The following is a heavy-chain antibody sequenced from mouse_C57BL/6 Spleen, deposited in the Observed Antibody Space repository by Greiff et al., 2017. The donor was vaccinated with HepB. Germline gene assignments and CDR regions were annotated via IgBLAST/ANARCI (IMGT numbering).Heavy chain of an antibody. Sequence: VKLQQPGTELVKPGASVKLSCKASGYTFTSYWMHWVKQRPGQGLEWIGNINPSNGGTNYNEKFKSKATLTVDKSSSTAYMQLSSLTSEDSAVYYCARLGDYEPYYFDYWGQGTTLTVSS. J-gene: IGHJ2*01. CDR1: GYTFTSYW. D-gene: IGHD2-4*01. V-gene: IGHV1-53*01. CDR2: INPSNGGT. CDR3: ARLGDYEPYYFDY.